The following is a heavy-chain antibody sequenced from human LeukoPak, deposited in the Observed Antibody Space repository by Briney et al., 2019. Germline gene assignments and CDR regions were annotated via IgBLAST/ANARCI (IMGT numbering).Heavy chain of an antibody. Sequence: PGRSLRLSCAASGFTFSSYAMHWVRQAPGKGLEWVAVISYDGSNKYYADSVKGRFTISRDNSKNTLYLQMNSLRAEDTAVYYCATSYSVDTAMVTGWYYGMDVWGQGTTVTVSS. D-gene: IGHD5-18*01. V-gene: IGHV3-30-3*01. CDR3: ATSYSVDTAMVTGWYYGMDV. CDR1: GFTFSSYA. CDR2: ISYDGSNK. J-gene: IGHJ6*02.